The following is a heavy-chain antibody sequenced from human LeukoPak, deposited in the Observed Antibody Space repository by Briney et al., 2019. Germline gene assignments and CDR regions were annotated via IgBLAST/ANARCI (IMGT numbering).Heavy chain of an antibody. CDR1: GFTFSSYA. J-gene: IGHJ3*02. Sequence: PGGSLRLSCVASGFTFSSYAMSWVRQAPGKGLEWVSAISGSGGSTYYADSVKGRFTISRDNSKNTLYLQMNSLRAEDTAVYYCAKEGIGSSWYGDDAFDIWGQGTMVTVSS. D-gene: IGHD6-13*01. CDR3: AKEGIGSSWYGDDAFDI. CDR2: ISGSGGST. V-gene: IGHV3-23*01.